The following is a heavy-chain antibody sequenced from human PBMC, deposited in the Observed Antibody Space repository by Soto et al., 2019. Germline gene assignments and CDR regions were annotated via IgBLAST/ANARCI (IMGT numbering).Heavy chain of an antibody. Sequence: QVQLQESGPGLVKPSETLSLTCTVSDGSISSYYWSWIRQPAGKGLEWIGRIYTSGSTNYNPSLKSRVTLSVDTSKNQFSLKLSSVTAADTAVYYCARDWKVRGSGSLDYYYGMDVWGQGTTVTVSS. J-gene: IGHJ6*02. CDR2: IYTSGST. D-gene: IGHD3-10*01. V-gene: IGHV4-4*07. CDR1: DGSISSYY. CDR3: ARDWKVRGSGSLDYYYGMDV.